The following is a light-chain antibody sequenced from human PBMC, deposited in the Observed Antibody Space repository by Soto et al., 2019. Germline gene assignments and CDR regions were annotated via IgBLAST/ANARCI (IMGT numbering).Light chain of an antibody. J-gene: IGKJ3*01. CDR3: QQYGSSPIT. Sequence: IVLTQSPGTLSLSPGERATLSCRASQSVSSSYLAWYQQKPGQAPRLLIYGASSRATGIPDRFSGSGSGTDFTLTISRLEPEDFEVYYCQQYGSSPITFGPGTKVDIK. V-gene: IGKV3-20*01. CDR1: QSVSSSY. CDR2: GAS.